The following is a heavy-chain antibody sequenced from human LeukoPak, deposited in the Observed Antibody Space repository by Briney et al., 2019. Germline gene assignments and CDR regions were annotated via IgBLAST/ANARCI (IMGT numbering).Heavy chain of an antibody. V-gene: IGHV4-59*01. CDR1: GGSISGYY. CDR3: ARGGLENGYHSNDGFDI. Sequence: SETLSLTCTVSGGSISGYYWSWIRQPPGQGLEWIGYIYYSGSTKYNPSLKSRVTMSVDTSRNQFSLKLSSVAAADTAVYYCARGGLENGYHSNDGFDIWGQGTMVTVSS. D-gene: IGHD3-22*01. J-gene: IGHJ3*02. CDR2: IYYSGST.